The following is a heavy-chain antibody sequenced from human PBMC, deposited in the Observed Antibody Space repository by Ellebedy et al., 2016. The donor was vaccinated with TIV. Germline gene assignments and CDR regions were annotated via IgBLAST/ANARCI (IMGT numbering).Heavy chain of an antibody. CDR2: MRGDGGIT. Sequence: ASVKVSXXASGYSFTTYHMHWVRQAPGQGLEWIGIMRGDGGITPYAQNLQGRVTMTTDTSTITAYMELKSLRFDDTAVYYCARGPEYNWFDPWGQGTLVTVSS. D-gene: IGHD3/OR15-3a*01. CDR1: GYSFTTYH. J-gene: IGHJ5*02. CDR3: ARGPEYNWFDP. V-gene: IGHV1-18*01.